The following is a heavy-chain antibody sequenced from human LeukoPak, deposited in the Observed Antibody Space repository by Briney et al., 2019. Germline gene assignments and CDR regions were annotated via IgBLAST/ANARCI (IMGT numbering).Heavy chain of an antibody. Sequence: GASVKVSCKASGYTFTSYGISWVRQAPGQGLEWMGWISAYNGNTNYAQKLQGRVTMTTDTSTSTAYMELRSLRSDDTAVYYCARRSGLLWFGYNWFDPWGQGTLVTVSS. CDR3: ARRSGLLWFGYNWFDP. D-gene: IGHD3-10*01. V-gene: IGHV1-18*01. CDR2: ISAYNGNT. CDR1: GYTFTSYG. J-gene: IGHJ5*02.